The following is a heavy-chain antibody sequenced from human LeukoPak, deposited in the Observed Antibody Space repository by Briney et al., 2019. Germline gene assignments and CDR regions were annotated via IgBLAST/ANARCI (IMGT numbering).Heavy chain of an antibody. CDR1: GFTFGSYA. D-gene: IGHD2-15*01. CDR3: ARDLIRTSGANDY. V-gene: IGHV3-23*01. J-gene: IGHJ4*02. Sequence: GGSLRLSCAASGFTFGSYAMSWVRQAPGKGLEWVSSISGSFTSYADSVKGRFTISRDNSKNTLYLQMNSLRAEDTAVYYCARDLIRTSGANDYWGQGTLVTVSS. CDR2: ISGSFT.